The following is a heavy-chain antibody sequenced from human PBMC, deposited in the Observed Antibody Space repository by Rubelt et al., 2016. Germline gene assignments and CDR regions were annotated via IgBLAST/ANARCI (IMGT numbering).Heavy chain of an antibody. D-gene: IGHD3-10*01. CDR2: INTNTGNP. CDR1: GYTFTSYA. V-gene: IGHV7-4-1*02. CDR3: ARGMRWFGENY. Sequence: QVQLVQSGAEVKKPGASVKVSCKASGYTFTSYAMNWVRQAPGQGLAWMGWINTNTGNPTYGQGVPGRFVFPLDTSVSTAYLQISSLKAEDTAVYYCARGMRWFGENYWGQGTLVTVSS. J-gene: IGHJ4*02.